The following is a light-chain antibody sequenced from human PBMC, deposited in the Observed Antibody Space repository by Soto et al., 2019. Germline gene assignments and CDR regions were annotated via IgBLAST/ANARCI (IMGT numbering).Light chain of an antibody. CDR3: SSYAGIGLPVA. CDR1: SGDVGGYNF. CDR2: DVT. Sequence: QSVLTQPPSASGSPGQSVTISCTGASGDVGGYNFVSWYQQHPGKAPKLMIYDVTKRPSGVPDRFSGSKSGNTASLTVSGLQVDDEADYYCSSYAGIGLPVAFGGGTKLTVL. V-gene: IGLV2-8*01. J-gene: IGLJ2*01.